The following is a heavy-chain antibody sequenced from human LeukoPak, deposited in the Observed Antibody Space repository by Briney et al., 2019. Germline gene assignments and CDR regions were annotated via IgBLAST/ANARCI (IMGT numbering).Heavy chain of an antibody. J-gene: IGHJ6*02. V-gene: IGHV4-31*03. D-gene: IGHD5-12*01. Sequence: SQTLSLTCTVSGGSISSGGYYWSWIRQHPGKGLEWIGYIYYSGSTYYNPSLKSRVTISVDTSKNQFSLKLSSVTAADTAVYYCARGGYRILYGMDVWGQGTTVTVSS. CDR1: GGSISSGGYY. CDR3: ARGGYRILYGMDV. CDR2: IYYSGST.